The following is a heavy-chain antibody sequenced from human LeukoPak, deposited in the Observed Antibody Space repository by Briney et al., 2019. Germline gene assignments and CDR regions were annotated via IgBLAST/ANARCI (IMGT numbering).Heavy chain of an antibody. D-gene: IGHD1-1*01. J-gene: IGHJ4*02. CDR1: GFTFTNYW. CDR2: INQYGGTE. CDR3: ARHTLWRFDY. V-gene: IGHV3-7*01. Sequence: GGSLRLFCAAYGFTFTNYWLTWVRQAPGKGLEWVANINQYGGTEYYVDSMKGRFTISRDNAKSLVYLQINSLRADDTAVYFCARHTLWRFDYWGQGALVTVSS.